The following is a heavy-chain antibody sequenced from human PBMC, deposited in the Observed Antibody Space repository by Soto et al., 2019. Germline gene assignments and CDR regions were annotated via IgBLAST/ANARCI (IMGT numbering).Heavy chain of an antibody. CDR2: INSDGSST. CDR1: GFTFSSYW. J-gene: IGHJ3*02. D-gene: IGHD5-18*01. CDR3: ARVGYSYGYDAFDI. Sequence: PGGSLRLSCAASGFTFSSYWMHWVRQAPGKGLVWVSRINSDGSSTSYADSVKGRFTISRDNAKNTLYLQMNSLRAEDTAVYYCARVGYSYGYDAFDIWGQGTMVTVSS. V-gene: IGHV3-74*01.